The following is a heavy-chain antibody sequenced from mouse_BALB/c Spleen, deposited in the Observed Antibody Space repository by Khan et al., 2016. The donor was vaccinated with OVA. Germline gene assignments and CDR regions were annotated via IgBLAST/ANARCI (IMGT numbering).Heavy chain of an antibody. Sequence: QVQLMESGAELARPGASVKMSCKASGYTFTSYTIHWIKLRPGQGLEWIGYINPSNGDTNYNQKFKDKATLTADKSSTTAYMQLSSLTSDDSAVYDCVSYEAYYRNDGWFAYWGQGTLVTVSA. V-gene: IGHV1-4*01. CDR3: VSYEAYYRNDGWFAY. D-gene: IGHD2-14*01. J-gene: IGHJ3*01. CDR2: INPSNGDT. CDR1: GYTFTSYT.